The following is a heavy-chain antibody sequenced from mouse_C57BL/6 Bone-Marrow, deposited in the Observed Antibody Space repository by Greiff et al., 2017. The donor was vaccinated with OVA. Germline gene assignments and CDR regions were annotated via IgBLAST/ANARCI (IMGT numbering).Heavy chain of an antibody. J-gene: IGHJ3*01. V-gene: IGHV3-6*01. Sequence: EVQLQQSGPGLVKPSQSLSLTCSVTGYSITSGYYWNWIRQFPGNKLEWMGYISYDGSNNYNPSLKNRISITRDTSKNQFFLKLNSVTTEDTATYYCARETGYSNAWFAYWGQGTLVTVSA. CDR3: ARETGYSNAWFAY. CDR1: GYSITSGYY. CDR2: ISYDGSN. D-gene: IGHD2-5*01.